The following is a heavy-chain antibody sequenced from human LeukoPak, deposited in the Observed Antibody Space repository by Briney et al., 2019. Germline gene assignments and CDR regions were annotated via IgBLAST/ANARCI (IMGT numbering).Heavy chain of an antibody. V-gene: IGHV3-30*02. Sequence: GGSLRLSCAASGFTFSSYGMHWVRQAPGKGLEWVAFIRYDGSNKYYADSVKGRFTISRDNSKNTLYLQMNSLRAEDTAVYYCANLIIRGSFWSGLFDYWGQGTLVTVSS. J-gene: IGHJ4*02. CDR3: ANLIIRGSFWSGLFDY. D-gene: IGHD3-9*01. CDR2: IRYDGSNK. CDR1: GFTFSSYG.